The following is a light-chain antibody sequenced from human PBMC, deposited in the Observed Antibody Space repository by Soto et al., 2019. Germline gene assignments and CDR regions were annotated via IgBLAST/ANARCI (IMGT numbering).Light chain of an antibody. CDR1: SSDVAGYNY. Sequence: QSALTQPASVSGSPGQSITISCTGTSSDVAGYNYVSWYQQLPGKAPKLMIYEVSNRPSGVSNRFSGSKSGNTASLTISGLQAEDEADYYCSSYTSSSTLYVFGTGTKVTVL. CDR2: EVS. V-gene: IGLV2-14*01. CDR3: SSYTSSSTLYV. J-gene: IGLJ1*01.